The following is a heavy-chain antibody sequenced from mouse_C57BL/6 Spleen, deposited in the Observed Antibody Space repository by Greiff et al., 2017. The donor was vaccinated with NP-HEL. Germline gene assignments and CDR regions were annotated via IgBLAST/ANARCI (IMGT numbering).Heavy chain of an antibody. Sequence: VQLQQPGAELVMPGASVKLSCKASGYTFTSYWMHWVKQRPGQGLEWIGEIDPSDSYTNYNQKVKGKSTLTVDKSSSTAYMQLSSLTSEDSAVYYCARREESYGSSFYFDYWGQGTTLTVSS. CDR1: GYTFTSYW. V-gene: IGHV1-69*01. J-gene: IGHJ2*01. CDR3: ARREESYGSSFYFDY. CDR2: IDPSDSYT. D-gene: IGHD1-1*01.